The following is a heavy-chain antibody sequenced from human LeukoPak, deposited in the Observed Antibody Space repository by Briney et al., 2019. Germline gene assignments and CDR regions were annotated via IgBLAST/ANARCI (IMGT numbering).Heavy chain of an antibody. J-gene: IGHJ4*02. D-gene: IGHD2-2*01. Sequence: ASVKVSCKASGYTFTSYYMHWVRQAPGQGLEWMGIINPSGGSTSYAQKFQGRVTMTRDTSTSTVYMELSRLRSDDTAVYYCARDLFGIVVVPAAMGYWGQGTLVTVSS. CDR3: ARDLFGIVVVPAAMGY. CDR1: GYTFTSYY. CDR2: INPSGGST. V-gene: IGHV1-46*01.